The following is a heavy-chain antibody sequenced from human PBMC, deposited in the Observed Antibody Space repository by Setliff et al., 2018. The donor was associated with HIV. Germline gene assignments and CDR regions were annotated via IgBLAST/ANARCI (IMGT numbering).Heavy chain of an antibody. J-gene: IGHJ4*02. V-gene: IGHV5-10-1*01. D-gene: IGHD2-2*02. CDR3: ASGFCNTPSCYIGVLDH. CDR1: GYNFLNYW. Sequence: GESLKISCKGSGYNFLNYWISWVRQVPGKGLEWMGRIDPVDSQTTYTPSFQGHVAFSVDKSISTAYLQWRSLKASDTAMYYCASGFCNTPSCYIGVLDHWGLGTLVPVSS. CDR2: IDPVDSQT.